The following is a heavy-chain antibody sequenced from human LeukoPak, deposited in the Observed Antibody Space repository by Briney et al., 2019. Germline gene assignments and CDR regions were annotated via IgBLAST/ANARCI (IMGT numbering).Heavy chain of an antibody. J-gene: IGHJ4*02. CDR2: IIPIFGTA. Sequence: ASVKVSCKASGGTFSSYAISWVRQAPGQGLEWMGGIIPIFGTANYAQKFQGRVTITADESTSTAYMELSSLRSEDTAVYYCARAYYYDSSGYYLKTDYWGQGTLVIVSS. D-gene: IGHD3-22*01. V-gene: IGHV1-69*13. CDR3: ARAYYYDSSGYYLKTDY. CDR1: GGTFSSYA.